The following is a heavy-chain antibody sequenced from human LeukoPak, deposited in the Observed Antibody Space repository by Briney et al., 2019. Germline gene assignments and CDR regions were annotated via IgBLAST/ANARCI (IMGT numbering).Heavy chain of an antibody. V-gene: IGHV3-23*01. CDR2: NSGSGGST. CDR3: AKDRGLVGATPSNFDY. D-gene: IGHD1-26*01. J-gene: IGHJ4*02. Sequence: GGSLRLSCAASGFTFSTYAMNWVRQATGKGLECVSGNSGSGGSTYYADSVKGRFTISRDNSKKTVFLQMSSLRAEDTAVYYCAKDRGLVGATPSNFDYWGQGTLVTVSS. CDR1: GFTFSTYA.